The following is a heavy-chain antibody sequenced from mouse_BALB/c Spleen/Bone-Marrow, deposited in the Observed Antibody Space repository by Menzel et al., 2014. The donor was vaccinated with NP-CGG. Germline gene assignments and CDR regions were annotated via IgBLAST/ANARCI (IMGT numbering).Heavy chain of an antibody. V-gene: IGHV4-1*02. CDR3: GRQGYYGYFAY. CDR1: GFDFSRYW. CDR2: INPDSSAI. Sequence: EVKLMESGGGLVQPGGSLKLSCAASGFDFSRYWMSWVRQAPGKGLEWIGEINPDSSAINYTPSLKDKSIISRDNAKNTLYLQMSKVRSEDTALYYCGRQGYYGYFAYWGQGTLVTVSA. D-gene: IGHD1-2*01. J-gene: IGHJ3*01.